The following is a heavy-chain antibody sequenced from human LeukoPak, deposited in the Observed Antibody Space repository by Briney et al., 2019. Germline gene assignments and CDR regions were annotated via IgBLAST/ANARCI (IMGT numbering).Heavy chain of an antibody. V-gene: IGHV4-39*07. D-gene: IGHD4-17*01. Sequence: SETLSLTCTVSGCSINGSNYFWGWIRQPPGGGLERIGSIYYSGSTYYNQSLKSRLTISVDTSKEQFSLKLSSVSAAATDVYHWAKGFPYGHYGRIWFGPGGRGTLLT. CDR2: IYYSGST. CDR1: GCSINGSNYF. CDR3: AKGFPYGHYGRIWFGP. J-gene: IGHJ5*02.